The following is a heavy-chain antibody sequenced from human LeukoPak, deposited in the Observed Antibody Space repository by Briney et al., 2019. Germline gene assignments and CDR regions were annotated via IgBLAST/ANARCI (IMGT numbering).Heavy chain of an antibody. Sequence: GGSLRLSCAASGFTVSSNYMSWVRQAPGKGLEWVSSISSSSSYIYYADSVKGRFTISRDNAKNSLYLQMNSLRAEDTAVYYCARDNSSAYYDSSGYHDYWGQGTLVTVPS. J-gene: IGHJ4*02. D-gene: IGHD3-22*01. CDR2: ISSSSSYI. V-gene: IGHV3-21*01. CDR3: ARDNSSAYYDSSGYHDY. CDR1: GFTVSSNY.